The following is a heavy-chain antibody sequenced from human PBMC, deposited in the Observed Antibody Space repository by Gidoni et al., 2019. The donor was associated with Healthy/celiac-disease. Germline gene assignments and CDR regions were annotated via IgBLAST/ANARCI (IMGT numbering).Heavy chain of an antibody. CDR2: ISSSSSYR. CDR3: ARDIFPGTAVAGKDASDY. V-gene: IGHV3-21*01. D-gene: IGHD6-19*01. CDR1: GFPFSSYS. Sequence: EVQLVESGGGLVKPGGSLRLSCAASGFPFSSYSMTWVRQAPGKGLGGVSSISSSSSYRYYADSVKGRFTISRDNAKNSLYLQMNSLRAEDKAVYYCARDIFPGTAVAGKDASDYWGQGTLVTVSS. J-gene: IGHJ4*02.